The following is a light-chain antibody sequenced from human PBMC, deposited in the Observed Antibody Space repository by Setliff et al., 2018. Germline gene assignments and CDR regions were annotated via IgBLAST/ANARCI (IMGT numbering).Light chain of an antibody. Sequence: QSALTQPASVSGSPGQSITISCSGTSSDVGSYDLVSWYQQHPGKAPKLIIYAVSDRPSGVSNRFSGSKSGNTASLTISGLQTEDEADYYCNAYTSGTTYVFGTG. CDR2: AVS. CDR3: NAYTSGTTYV. V-gene: IGLV2-14*03. J-gene: IGLJ1*01. CDR1: SSDVGSYDL.